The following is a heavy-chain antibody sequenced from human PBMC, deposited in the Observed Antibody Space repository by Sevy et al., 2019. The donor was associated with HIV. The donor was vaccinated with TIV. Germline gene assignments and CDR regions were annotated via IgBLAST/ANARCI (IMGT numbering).Heavy chain of an antibody. V-gene: IGHV1-69*13. J-gene: IGHJ3*02. CDR3: ASLYSSGWSKTDAFDI. CDR2: IIPIFGTA. CDR1: GGTFSSYA. D-gene: IGHD6-19*01. Sequence: ASVKVSCKASGGTFSSYAISWVRQAPGQGLEWMGGIIPIFGTANYAQKFQGRVTITADESTSTAYMELSSLRSEDTAGYYCASLYSSGWSKTDAFDIWGQGTMVTVSS.